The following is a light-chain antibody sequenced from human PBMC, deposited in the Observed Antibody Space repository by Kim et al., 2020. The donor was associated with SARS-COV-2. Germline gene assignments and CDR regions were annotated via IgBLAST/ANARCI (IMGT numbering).Light chain of an antibody. CDR1: SSNIGTNT. J-gene: IGLJ1*01. CDR2: SND. Sequence: QSVLTQPPSASGTPGQRVSISCSGSSSNIGTNTVNWYKLLPGTAPKLLVYSNDQRLSGVPDRFSGSKSGTSASLAISGLHSDDEADYYCAAWDDSLNGHVFGTGTKVTVL. CDR3: AAWDDSLNGHV. V-gene: IGLV1-44*01.